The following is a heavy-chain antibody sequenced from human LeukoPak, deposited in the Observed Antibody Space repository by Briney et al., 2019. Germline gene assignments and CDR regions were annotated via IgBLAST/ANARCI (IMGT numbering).Heavy chain of an antibody. CDR3: ARGYCSGGSCLLPDYFDY. J-gene: IGHJ4*02. CDR2: ISTSGSSA. D-gene: IGHD2-15*01. CDR1: LFSLSRYG. V-gene: IGHV3-21*01. Sequence: GGSLRLSRAASLFSLSRYGTISVRPAPGRGLGWVSTISTSGSSAFFADSVKGRFPISRDNDKNSLHLQLNSLTAEDTAVYYCARGYCSGGSCLLPDYFDYWGQGTLVPVSS.